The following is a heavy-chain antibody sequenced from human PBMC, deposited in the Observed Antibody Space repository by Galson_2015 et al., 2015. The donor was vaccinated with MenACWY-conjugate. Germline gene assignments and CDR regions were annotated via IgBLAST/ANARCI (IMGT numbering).Heavy chain of an antibody. D-gene: IGHD4-17*01. CDR3: ARGELRHGVFDY. J-gene: IGHJ4*02. V-gene: IGHV3-30*02. CDR1: GFTFSSYG. Sequence: SLRLSCAASGFTFSSYGMSWVRQAPGKGLEWVACIRYDGSNKYYVDSVKGRFTISRDNAKNSLYLQMNSLRAEDTAVYYCARGELRHGVFDYWGQGTLVTVSS. CDR2: IRYDGSNK.